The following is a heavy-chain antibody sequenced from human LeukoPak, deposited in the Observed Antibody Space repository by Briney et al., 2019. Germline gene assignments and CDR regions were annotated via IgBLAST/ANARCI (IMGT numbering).Heavy chain of an antibody. Sequence: GGSLRLSCAASGFTFDDYAMHWVRQAPGKGLEWVAVISYDGRNKYYADSVKGRFTISRDNSKNTLYLQMSSLRVEDTAIYYCASHWAQQVVSDYWGQGTLVTVSS. CDR1: GFTFDDYA. J-gene: IGHJ4*02. V-gene: IGHV3-30*03. CDR2: ISYDGRNK. CDR3: ASHWAQQVVSDY. D-gene: IGHD6-13*01.